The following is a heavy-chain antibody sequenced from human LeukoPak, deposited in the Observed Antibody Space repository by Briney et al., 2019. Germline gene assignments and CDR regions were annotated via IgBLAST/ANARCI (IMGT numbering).Heavy chain of an antibody. V-gene: IGHV3-66*01. Sequence: GGSLRLSCAASGFTVSSNYMSWVRQAPGKGLEWVSVIYSGGSTYYADSVKGRFTISRDNAKNSLYLQMNSLRAEDTAIYYCARIPSSGWYYFDYWGQGTLVTVSS. J-gene: IGHJ4*02. CDR3: ARIPSSGWYYFDY. D-gene: IGHD6-19*01. CDR1: GFTVSSNY. CDR2: IYSGGST.